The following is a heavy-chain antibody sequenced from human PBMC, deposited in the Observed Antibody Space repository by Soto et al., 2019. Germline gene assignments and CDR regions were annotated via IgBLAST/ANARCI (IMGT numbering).Heavy chain of an antibody. CDR3: VSQRTSVLTQAYFDY. D-gene: IGHD2-8*01. CDR1: GGSVSNSNYY. Sequence: SETLSLTCTVSGGSVSNSNYYCCWIRQSPGKGLEWIGSVYYRGRSYSKSSVKSRVTISVDTSKNQFSLNLNSVTASDTAVYYCVSQRTSVLTQAYFDYWGPGALVTVSS. J-gene: IGHJ4*02. V-gene: IGHV4-39*01. CDR2: VYYRGRS.